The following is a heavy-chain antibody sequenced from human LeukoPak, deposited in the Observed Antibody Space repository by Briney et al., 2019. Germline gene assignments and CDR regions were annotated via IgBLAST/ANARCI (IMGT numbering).Heavy chain of an antibody. V-gene: IGHV3-9*03. Sequence: GRSLRLSCAASGFTFDDYAMHWVRQAPGKGLEWVSGISWNSGSIGYADSVKGRFTISRDNAKNSLYLQMNSLRAEDMALYYCAKDIQYSSSGAFDIWGQGTMVTVSS. CDR2: ISWNSGSI. D-gene: IGHD6-6*01. CDR1: GFTFDDYA. J-gene: IGHJ3*02. CDR3: AKDIQYSSSGAFDI.